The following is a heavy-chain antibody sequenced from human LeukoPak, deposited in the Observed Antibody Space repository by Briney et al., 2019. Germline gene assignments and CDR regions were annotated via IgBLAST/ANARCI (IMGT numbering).Heavy chain of an antibody. CDR2: IYYSGST. CDR3: ARGQMWLRKFDY. CDR1: GGSISSSSYY. D-gene: IGHD5-12*01. V-gene: IGHV4-39*07. J-gene: IGHJ4*02. Sequence: PSETLSLTCTVSGGSISSSSYYWGWIRQPPGKGLEWIGSIYYSGSTYYNPSLKSRVTISVDTSKNQFSLKLSSVTAADTAVYYCARGQMWLRKFDYWGQGTLVTVSS.